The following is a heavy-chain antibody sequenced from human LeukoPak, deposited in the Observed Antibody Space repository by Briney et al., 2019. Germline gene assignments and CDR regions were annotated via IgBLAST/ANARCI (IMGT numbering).Heavy chain of an antibody. Sequence: SETLSLTCTVSGGSISSYYWSWIRQPPGKGLEWIGYIYYSGSTNYNPSLKSRVTISVDTSKNQFSLKLSSVTAADTAVYYCARESAWFDPWGQGTLVTVSS. J-gene: IGHJ5*02. CDR1: GGSISSYY. CDR2: IYYSGST. CDR3: ARESAWFDP. V-gene: IGHV4-59*01.